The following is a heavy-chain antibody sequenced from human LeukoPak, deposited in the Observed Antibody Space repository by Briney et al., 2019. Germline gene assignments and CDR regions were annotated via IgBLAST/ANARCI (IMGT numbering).Heavy chain of an antibody. CDR3: ARAELGYCSSTSCYYYYGMDV. CDR1: GYTFTGYY. D-gene: IGHD2-2*01. J-gene: IGHJ6*02. Sequence: GASVKVSCKASGYTFTGYYMHWVRQAPGQGLEWMGWINPNSGGTNYAQKFQGRVTMTRNTSISTAYMELSSLRSEDTAVYYCARAELGYCSSTSCYYYYGMDVWGQGTTATVSS. CDR2: INPNSGGT. V-gene: IGHV1-2*02.